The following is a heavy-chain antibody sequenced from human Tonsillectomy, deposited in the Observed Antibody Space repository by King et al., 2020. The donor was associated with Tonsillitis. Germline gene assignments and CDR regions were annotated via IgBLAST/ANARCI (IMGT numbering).Heavy chain of an antibody. J-gene: IGHJ4*02. V-gene: IGHV4-39*02. Sequence: QLQESGPGLLKPSETLSLTCTVSGGSISSSTYYWGWIRQPPGKGLEWIGTGHYSWSAAYNASLKSRVTISVYTSKNQFSLKLTSVTAADTAVYYCAREEGGSGIDYWGQGTLVTVSS. D-gene: IGHD3-10*01. CDR3: AREEGGSGIDY. CDR2: GHYSWSA. CDR1: GGSISSSTYY.